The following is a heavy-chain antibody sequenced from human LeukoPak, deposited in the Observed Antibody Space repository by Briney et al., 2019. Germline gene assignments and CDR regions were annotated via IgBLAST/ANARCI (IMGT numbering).Heavy chain of an antibody. CDR1: GFTFSSYS. D-gene: IGHD6-13*01. CDR2: ISSSSSTI. V-gene: IGHV3-48*01. J-gene: IGHJ3*02. Sequence: GGSLRLSCAASGFTFSSYSMNWVRQALGKGLEWVSYISSSSSTIYYADSVKGRFTISRDNAKNSLYLQMNSLRAEDTAVYYCARDVSSSSWYFADAFDIWGQGTMVTVSS. CDR3: ARDVSSSSWYFADAFDI.